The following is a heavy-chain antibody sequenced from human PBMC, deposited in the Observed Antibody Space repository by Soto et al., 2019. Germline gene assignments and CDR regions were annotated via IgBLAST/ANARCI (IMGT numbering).Heavy chain of an antibody. J-gene: IGHJ6*02. CDR1: GGTFSSYS. CDR3: ARVEGLYDILTGPYYYYGMDV. D-gene: IGHD3-9*01. Sequence: SVNVSCKASGGTFSSYSISWVRQAPRQGLEWMGGIIPIFGTANYAQKFQGRVTITADESTSTAYMELSSLRSEDTAVYYCARVEGLYDILTGPYYYYGMDVWGQGTTVTVSS. V-gene: IGHV1-69*13. CDR2: IIPIFGTA.